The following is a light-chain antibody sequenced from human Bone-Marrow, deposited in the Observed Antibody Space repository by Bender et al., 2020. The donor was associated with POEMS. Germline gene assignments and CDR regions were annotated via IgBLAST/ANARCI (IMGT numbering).Light chain of an antibody. CDR2: SDN. V-gene: IGLV1-44*01. CDR3: AAWGAGLSGGV. Sequence: QSVLTQPPSASGTPGQRVTISCSGSNSNIGTNAVNWYQQFPGTAPKLLIYSDNQRPSGVPYRFYAFKSGTSASLGIRWLQSEDETDYYWAAWGAGLSGGVFGGATRLSGL. CDR1: NSNIGTNA. J-gene: IGLJ3*02.